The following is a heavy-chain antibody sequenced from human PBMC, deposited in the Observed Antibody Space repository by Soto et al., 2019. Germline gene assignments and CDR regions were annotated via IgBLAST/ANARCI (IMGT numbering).Heavy chain of an antibody. CDR3: ARAKVRFSGAFFHHAPRY. Sequence: ASVKVSCKASGYTFTSYDINWVRQATGQGLEWMGWMNPNSGNTGYAQKFQGRVTMTRNTSISTAYMELSSLRSEDTAVYYCARAKVRFSGAFFHHAPRYWGQGTLVTVSS. J-gene: IGHJ4*02. CDR2: MNPNSGNT. V-gene: IGHV1-8*01. CDR1: GYTFTSYD. D-gene: IGHD3-3*01.